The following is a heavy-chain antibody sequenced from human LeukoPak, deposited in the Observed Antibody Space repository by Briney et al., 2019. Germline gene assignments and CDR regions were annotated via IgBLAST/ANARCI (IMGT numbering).Heavy chain of an antibody. CDR3: GRDLPTGYAIDS. CDR2: IDYSAKVI. J-gene: IGHJ4*02. V-gene: IGHV3-48*01. CDR1: GFNIRGYA. Sequence: GGSLRLSCAASGFNIRGYALDWVRQAPGKGLKWLAFIDYSAKVIYYADSVKGRFAISRDDAKNSLYLQMNSLRAEDTAVYYCGRDLPTGYAIDSWGQGALVTVSS. D-gene: IGHD3-9*01.